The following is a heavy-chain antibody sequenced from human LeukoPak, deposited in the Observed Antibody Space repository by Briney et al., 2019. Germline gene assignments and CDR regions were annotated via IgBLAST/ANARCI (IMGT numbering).Heavy chain of an antibody. V-gene: IGHV1-8*01. Sequence: ASVKVSCKASGYTFTSYDINWVRQATGQGLEWMGWMNPNSGNTGYAQKFQGRVTMTRNTSINTAYMELSSLRSEDKAVYYCARGESNLGPKGDADWGQGTLVTVSS. D-gene: IGHD7-27*01. CDR1: GYTFTSYD. J-gene: IGHJ4*02. CDR3: ARGESNLGPKGDAD. CDR2: MNPNSGNT.